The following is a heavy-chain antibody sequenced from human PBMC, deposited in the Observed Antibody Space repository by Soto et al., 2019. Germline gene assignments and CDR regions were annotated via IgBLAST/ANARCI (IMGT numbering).Heavy chain of an antibody. Sequence: SLRLPSAAAGCTFSSHAMSPGLQAPGKGLEWGSAISGSVGSTYYADSVKGRFTISRDSSKNTRDLQMNSLRAEDKPVYYCAKDPLSFEILTGYYSDRPNAGFGIWGQGTMVTVSS. J-gene: IGHJ3*02. CDR1: GCTFSSHA. CDR2: ISGSVGST. V-gene: IGHV3-23*01. CDR3: AKDPLSFEILTGYYSDRPNAGFGI. D-gene: IGHD3-9*01.